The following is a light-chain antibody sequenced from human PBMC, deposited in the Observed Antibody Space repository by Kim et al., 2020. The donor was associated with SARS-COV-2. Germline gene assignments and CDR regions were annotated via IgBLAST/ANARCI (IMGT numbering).Light chain of an antibody. J-gene: IGLJ3*02. CDR3: SAWDYSVSAWV. Sequence: QTYTLTCTGDRNNVGNEGAACLQHNPSHPPKRLFYRNNNRPSGISERLSASRSGNTASLTITGLQPEDEADYYCSAWDYSVSAWVFGGGTQLTVL. CDR1: RNNVGNEG. CDR2: RNN. V-gene: IGLV10-54*01.